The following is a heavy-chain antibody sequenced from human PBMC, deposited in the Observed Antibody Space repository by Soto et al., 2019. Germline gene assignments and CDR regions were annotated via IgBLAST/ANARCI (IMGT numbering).Heavy chain of an antibody. CDR2: INPNSGGT. V-gene: IGHV1-2*04. CDR1: GYTFTGYY. CDR3: ARDATPPLAHFDY. J-gene: IGHJ4*02. Sequence: ASVKVSCKASGYTFTGYYMHWVRQAPGQGLEWMGWINPNSGGTNYAQKFQGWVTMTRDTSISTAYMELSRLRSDDTAVYYCARDATPPLAHFDYWGQGTLVTVSS.